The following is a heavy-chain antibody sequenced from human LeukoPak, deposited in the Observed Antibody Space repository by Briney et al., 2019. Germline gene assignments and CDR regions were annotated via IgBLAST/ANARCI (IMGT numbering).Heavy chain of an antibody. J-gene: IGHJ6*03. CDR1: GGSFSGYY. Sequence: KPSETLSLTCAVYGGSFSGYYWSWIRQPPGKGLEWIGYIYYSGSTNYNPSLKSRVTLSVDTSNNQFSLKLNSVTAADTAVYYCARNGPPYYYYYMDVWGKGTTVTVSS. CDR3: ARNGPPYYYYYMDV. CDR2: IYYSGST. D-gene: IGHD1-14*01. V-gene: IGHV4-59*01.